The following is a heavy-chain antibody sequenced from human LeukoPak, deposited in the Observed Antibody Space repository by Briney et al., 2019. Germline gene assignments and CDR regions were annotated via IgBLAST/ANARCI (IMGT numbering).Heavy chain of an antibody. CDR2: IWYDGSNK. Sequence: GGSLRLSCAASGFTFSSYGMHWVRQAPGKGLEWVAFIWYDGSNKYYADSVKGRFTISRDNSKNTLYLQMNSLRAEDTAVYYCARRYDYVWGSYRYSYYGMDVWGKAPTVTVSS. CDR3: ARRYDYVWGSYRYSYYGMDV. CDR1: GFTFSSYG. J-gene: IGHJ6*04. V-gene: IGHV3-33*01. D-gene: IGHD3-16*02.